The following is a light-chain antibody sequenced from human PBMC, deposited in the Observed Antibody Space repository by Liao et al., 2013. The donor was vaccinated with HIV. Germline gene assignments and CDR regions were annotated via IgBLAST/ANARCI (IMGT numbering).Light chain of an antibody. V-gene: IGLV3-21*01. CDR2: YDS. J-gene: IGLJ2*01. CDR3: QAWDRNTAI. CDR1: NIGSKS. Sequence: SYELTQPPSVSVAPGKTATITCGGNNIGSKSVHWCQQKPGQAPVLVIYYDSERPSGIPERFSGSNSGNTATLTISGTQPMDEADYYCQAWDRNTAIFGGGTKLTVL.